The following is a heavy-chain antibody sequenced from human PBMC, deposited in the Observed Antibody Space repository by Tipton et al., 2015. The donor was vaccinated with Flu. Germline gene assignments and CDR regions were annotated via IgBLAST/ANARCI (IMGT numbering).Heavy chain of an antibody. CDR1: GDSMRRDYF. CDR3: ARVPDSSWYFDL. D-gene: IGHD5-18*01. CDR2: IHYTGGT. V-gene: IGHV4-38-2*02. Sequence: TLSLTCTVSGDSMRRDYFWGWIRQAPGKGLEWIGNIHYTGGTNYSPSLKSRVTISVDTSKNQFSLRLNSVVATDTAVYYCARVPDSSWYFDLWGRGTLVTVSS. J-gene: IGHJ2*01.